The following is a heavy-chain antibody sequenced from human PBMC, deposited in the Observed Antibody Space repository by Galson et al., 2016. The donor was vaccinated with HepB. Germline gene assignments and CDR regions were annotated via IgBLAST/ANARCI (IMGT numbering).Heavy chain of an antibody. CDR2: IYYSGST. J-gene: IGHJ4*02. CDR3: ARFCSGNTCPDF. Sequence: SLTCTVSGGSVNNDNYYWSWIRQPPGKGLEWIGYIYYSGSTNYIPSLKSRVTFSVDTSKNQFSLKLSSVTAADTAVYYCARFCSGNTCPDFWGQGTLVTVSS. V-gene: IGHV4-61*01. CDR1: GGSVNNDNYY. D-gene: IGHD2-15*01.